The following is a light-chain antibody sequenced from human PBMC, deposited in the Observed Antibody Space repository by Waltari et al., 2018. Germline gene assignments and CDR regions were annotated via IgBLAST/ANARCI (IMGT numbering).Light chain of an antibody. J-gene: IGKJ1*01. CDR1: QSLVSSDGNTY. Sequence: VVMTQSPLSLPVTLGQPASISCRSSQSLVSSDGNTYFNWFHQRPGQSPRRLVYKVSSRDSGVPDRVSGIGSGTDFTLTISRVEAEDVGVYYCMQGTHRPWTCGQGTKVEIE. CDR2: KVS. CDR3: MQGTHRPWT. V-gene: IGKV2-30*01.